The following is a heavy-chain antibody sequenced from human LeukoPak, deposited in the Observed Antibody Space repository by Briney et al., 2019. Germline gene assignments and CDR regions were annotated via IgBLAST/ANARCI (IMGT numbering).Heavy chain of an antibody. CDR2: ISSGSSTI. J-gene: IGHJ6*03. CDR3: ARTDPSRWLRYYYYYMDV. Sequence: GGSLRLSCAASGFSFRSYSMNWVRQAPGRRLEWVSYISSGSSTIYYADSVKGRFTISRDNPKNSLYLQMNSLRAEDTAVYYCARTDPSRWLRYYYYYMDVWGKGTTVTVSS. V-gene: IGHV3-48*01. D-gene: IGHD6-19*01. CDR1: GFSFRSYS.